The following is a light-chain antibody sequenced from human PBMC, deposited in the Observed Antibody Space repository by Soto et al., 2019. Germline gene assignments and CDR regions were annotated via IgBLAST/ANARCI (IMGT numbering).Light chain of an antibody. CDR1: QSVSSSY. Sequence: EIVLTQSPGTLSLSPGERATLSCRASQSVSSSYLAWYQQKPGQAHRLLIYGASSRATGIPDRFSGSGSGTDFTLTISRLEPEDFAVYYCQQYGSSPETFGQGTKLEIK. CDR3: QQYGSSPET. CDR2: GAS. V-gene: IGKV3-20*01. J-gene: IGKJ2*01.